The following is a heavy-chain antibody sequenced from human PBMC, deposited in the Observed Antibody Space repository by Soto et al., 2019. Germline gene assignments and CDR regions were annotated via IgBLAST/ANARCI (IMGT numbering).Heavy chain of an antibody. J-gene: IGHJ6*02. CDR3: ARGEIVWFGELIRFYYYNAMDV. D-gene: IGHD3-10*01. Sequence: SETLSLTCAVYGGSFSGYHWSWIRQHPGKGLEWIGEINHSGSTNYNPSLKSRVTISLDTSKNQFSLKLSSLTAADTAVYFCARGEIVWFGELIRFYYYNAMDVWGQGTTVTVSS. CDR2: INHSGST. V-gene: IGHV4-34*01. CDR1: GGSFSGYH.